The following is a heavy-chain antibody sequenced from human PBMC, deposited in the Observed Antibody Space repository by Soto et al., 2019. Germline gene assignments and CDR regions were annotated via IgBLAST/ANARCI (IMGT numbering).Heavy chain of an antibody. Sequence: GGSLILSCAASGFTFSDYAMHWVRQAPGKGLEWVAVVSHDGRNTHYADSVKGRFTISRDNAKNSLYLQMNSLRAEDTAVYYCARGDIAVAGTRYYYGMDVWGQGTTVTVSS. J-gene: IGHJ6*02. V-gene: IGHV3-30*03. CDR1: GFTFSDYA. CDR2: VSHDGRNT. D-gene: IGHD6-19*01. CDR3: ARGDIAVAGTRYYYGMDV.